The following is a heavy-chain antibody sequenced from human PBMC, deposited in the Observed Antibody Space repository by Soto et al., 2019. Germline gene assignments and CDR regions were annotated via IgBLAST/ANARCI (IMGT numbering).Heavy chain of an antibody. CDR1: GFTFSNAW. V-gene: IGHV3-15*01. D-gene: IGHD2-2*01. CDR2: IKSKTDGGTT. J-gene: IGHJ6*03. CDR3: TTEQNCSSTSCYAVSYYYYMDV. Sequence: GGSLRLSCAASGFTFSNAWLSWVRQAPGKGLEWVGRIKSKTDGGTTDYAAPVKGRFTISRDDSKNTLYLQMNSLKTEDTAVYYCTTEQNCSSTSCYAVSYYYYMDVWGKGTTVPVSS.